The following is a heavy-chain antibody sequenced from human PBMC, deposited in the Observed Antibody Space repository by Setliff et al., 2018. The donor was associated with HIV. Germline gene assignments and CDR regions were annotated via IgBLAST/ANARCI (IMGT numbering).Heavy chain of an antibody. CDR2: ISAYNGNT. J-gene: IGHJ4*02. CDR3: ARESSITIFWCPAAGSCYFHY. D-gene: IGHD3-9*01. V-gene: IGHV1-18*01. Sequence: ASVKVSCKASGYTFTSYGISWVRQAQGQGLEWMGWISAYNGNTNYAQKLQGRVTMTTDTSTSTAYMELRRLRSDDTAVYYCARESSITIFWCPAAGSCYFHYLGQGTLVTVSS. CDR1: GYTFTSYG.